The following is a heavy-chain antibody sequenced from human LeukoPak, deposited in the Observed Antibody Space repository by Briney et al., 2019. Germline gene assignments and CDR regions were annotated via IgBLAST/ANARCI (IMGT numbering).Heavy chain of an antibody. V-gene: IGHV1-2*02. CDR1: EYTFTGYY. CDR3: ALTGSYHGR. Sequence: VASVKVSCKASEYTFTGYYIHWVRQAPGQGLEWMGGINPNSGDTNYAQKFQGRVTMTRDTSISTAYMELNSLRSDDTAVYYCALTGSYHGRWGQGTLVTVSS. D-gene: IGHD1-26*01. CDR2: INPNSGDT. J-gene: IGHJ4*02.